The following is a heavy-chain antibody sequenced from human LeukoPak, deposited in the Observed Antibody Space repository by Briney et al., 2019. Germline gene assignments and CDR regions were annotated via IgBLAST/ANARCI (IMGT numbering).Heavy chain of an antibody. Sequence: SVKVSCKASGGTFSSYAISWVRQAPGQGLEWMGRIIPILGIANYAQKFQGRVTITADKSTSTAYMELSSLRSEDTAVYYCSGRYCSSTSCYGLDYWGQGTLVTVSS. CDR2: IIPILGIA. CDR1: GGTFSSYA. J-gene: IGHJ4*02. V-gene: IGHV1-69*04. CDR3: SGRYCSSTSCYGLDY. D-gene: IGHD2-2*01.